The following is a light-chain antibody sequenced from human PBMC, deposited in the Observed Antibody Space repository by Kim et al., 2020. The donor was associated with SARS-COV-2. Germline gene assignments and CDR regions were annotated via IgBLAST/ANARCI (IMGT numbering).Light chain of an antibody. Sequence: PGERATLACRASQSVSSYLAWYQQKPGQAPRLLIYDASNRATGIPARFSGSGSGTDFTLTISSLEPEDFAVYYCQQRSNWPPGVTFGPGTKVDIK. J-gene: IGKJ3*01. V-gene: IGKV3-11*01. CDR1: QSVSSY. CDR3: QQRSNWPPGVT. CDR2: DAS.